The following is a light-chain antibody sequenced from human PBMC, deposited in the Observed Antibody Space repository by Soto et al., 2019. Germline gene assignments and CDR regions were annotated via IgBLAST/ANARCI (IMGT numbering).Light chain of an antibody. J-gene: IGKJ5*01. CDR3: QQTYITPIT. V-gene: IGKV1-39*01. CDR2: SSS. CDR1: QTINNN. Sequence: DIEMTQSPASLSASVGDRVTISCRTSQTINNNLNWYQQRPGKAPKLLIYSSSRLMSGVPPRFSGSGSGTDCTLTISSLQPEDFATYFCQQTYITPITFGQGTRLDIK.